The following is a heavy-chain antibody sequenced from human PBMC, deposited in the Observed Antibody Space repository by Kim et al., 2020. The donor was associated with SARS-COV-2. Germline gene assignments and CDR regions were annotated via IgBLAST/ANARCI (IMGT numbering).Heavy chain of an antibody. CDR3: ARVSTDPRGIMTY. CDR2: LSSDGSKQ. Sequence: GGSLRLSCAASGFTLRTYGMHWVRQAPGKGLEWVALLSSDGSKQYYSESVKGRFTISRDDSKSTVFLQLSSLRPDDTGVYYCARVSTDPRGIMTYWGQGTLVTVSS. J-gene: IGHJ4*02. D-gene: IGHD3-10*01. CDR1: GFTLRTYG. V-gene: IGHV3-30*03.